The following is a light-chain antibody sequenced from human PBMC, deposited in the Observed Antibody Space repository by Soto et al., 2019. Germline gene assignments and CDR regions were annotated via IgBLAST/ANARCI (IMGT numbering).Light chain of an antibody. V-gene: IGLV1-40*01. CDR1: SXNIGAGYD. Sequence: QSVLTQPPSVSGAPGQRVTISCTGSSXNIGAGYDVHWYQQLPGTAPKLLIYGNSNRPSGVPDRFSGSKSGTSASLAITGLQAEDEADYYCQSYDRSLSALYVFGTGTKVTVL. CDR2: GNS. J-gene: IGLJ1*01. CDR3: QSYDRSLSALYV.